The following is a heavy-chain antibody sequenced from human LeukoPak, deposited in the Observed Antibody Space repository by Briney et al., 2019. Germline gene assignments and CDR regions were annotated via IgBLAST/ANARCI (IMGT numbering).Heavy chain of an antibody. V-gene: IGHV3-11*03. CDR3: ASPNRFDF. D-gene: IGHD1-14*01. CDR2: IGSSSTST. Sequence: GGSLRLSCAASGFIFNDYYMTWIRQAPGKGLEWVSYIGSSSTSTNYADAVRGRFTVSRDNSKNTLYLQMNSLRADDTAVYCCASPNRFDFWGQGTLVTVSS. J-gene: IGHJ4*02. CDR1: GFIFNDYY.